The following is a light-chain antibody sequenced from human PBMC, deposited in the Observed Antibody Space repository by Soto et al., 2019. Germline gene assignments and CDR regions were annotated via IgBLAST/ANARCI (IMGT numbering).Light chain of an antibody. J-gene: IGKJ1*01. V-gene: IGKV3-15*01. Sequence: EIVLTQSPATLSVSPGERATLSCRASQSVGPNLVWYQQKFGQAPTLLIYAVSTRATGVPDRFSGSESGTEFTLTISSLQPEDVAVYCCHQYNNWPSWTFGQGTKVEVK. CDR2: AVS. CDR1: QSVGPN. CDR3: HQYNNWPSWT.